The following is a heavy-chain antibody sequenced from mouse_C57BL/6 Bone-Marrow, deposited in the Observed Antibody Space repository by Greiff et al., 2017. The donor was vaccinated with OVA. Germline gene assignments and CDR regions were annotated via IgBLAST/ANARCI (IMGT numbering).Heavy chain of an antibody. CDR3: ARKGYYFDY. J-gene: IGHJ2*01. CDR2: ISDGGSYT. CDR1: GFTFSSYA. Sequence: EVKVVESGGGLVQPGGSLKLSCAASGFTFSSYAMSWVRPTPEKRLEWVATISDGGSYTYYPDNVKGRFTISRDNAKNNLYLQMSHLKSEDTAMYYCARKGYYFDYGGQGTTLTVSS. V-gene: IGHV5-4*03.